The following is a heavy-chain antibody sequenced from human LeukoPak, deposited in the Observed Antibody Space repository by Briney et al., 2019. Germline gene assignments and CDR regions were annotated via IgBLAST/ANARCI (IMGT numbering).Heavy chain of an antibody. J-gene: IGHJ4*02. V-gene: IGHV3-48*01. CDR2: ISASSSSI. CDR3: ARGGAARPDY. Sequence: GSLRLSCVASGFLFSDYGMDWVRQAPGKGLEWISYISASSSSIDYADSVKGRFTISRDNAKNSLFLQMHSLTVEDTAVYYCARGGAARPDYWGQGTLVTVSS. D-gene: IGHD6-6*01. CDR1: GFLFSDYG.